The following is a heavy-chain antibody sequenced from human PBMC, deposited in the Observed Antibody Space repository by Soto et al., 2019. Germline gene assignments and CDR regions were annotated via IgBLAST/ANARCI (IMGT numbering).Heavy chain of an antibody. J-gene: IGHJ5*02. CDR2: IYVTGAV. D-gene: IGHD2-21*01. V-gene: IGHV4-31*03. Sequence: LSLTCSVSGAALNSGNYYWSWIRQVPGKGLEWIGHIYVTGAVDYNPSLRDRITISQDTSERQFSLNLRLVTAADTAVYYCARLRIATNNYKWFDPWGQGTLVTDS. CDR1: GAALNSGNYY. CDR3: ARLRIATNNYKWFDP.